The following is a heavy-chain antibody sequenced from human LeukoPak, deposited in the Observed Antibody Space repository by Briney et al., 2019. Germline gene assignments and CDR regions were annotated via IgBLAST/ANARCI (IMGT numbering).Heavy chain of an antibody. Sequence: GGSLRLSCVASGFTFSTYGMHWVRQAPGKGLEWVSFTRYNGDSKYYADSVKGRFTISRDNSQNTLFLQMNSLRAEDTAVYHCAKDNGGWGFDYWGPGTLVTVSS. CDR3: AKDNGGWGFDY. J-gene: IGHJ4*02. V-gene: IGHV3-30*02. D-gene: IGHD6-19*01. CDR1: GFTFSTYG. CDR2: TRYNGDSK.